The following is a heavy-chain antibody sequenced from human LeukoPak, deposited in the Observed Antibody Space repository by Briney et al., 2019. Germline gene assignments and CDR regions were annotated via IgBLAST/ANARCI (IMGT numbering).Heavy chain of an antibody. Sequence: GGSLRLSCAASGFAFSGYAMSWVRQAPGKGLESVAGIGGSGESTYYAESVKGRLSISRDNVNNIMYLEMDSLRAGDTAVYYCAKDLMVRGVITYYFDYWGQGTLGTVSS. D-gene: IGHD3-10*01. V-gene: IGHV3-23*01. CDR3: AKDLMVRGVITYYFDY. CDR2: IGGSGEST. J-gene: IGHJ4*02. CDR1: GFAFSGYA.